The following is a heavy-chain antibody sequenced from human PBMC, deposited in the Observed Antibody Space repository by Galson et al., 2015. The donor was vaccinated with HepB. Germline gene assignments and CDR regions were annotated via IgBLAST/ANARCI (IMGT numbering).Heavy chain of an antibody. CDR3: ARYSSGNYGDY. Sequence: SLRLSCAASGFTFSRYWMSGVRQAPGEGLEWVANIKHDGREKYYVDSVKGRFTISRDNAKNSLYLQVNSLRAEDTAAYYCARYSSGNYGDYWGQGTLVTVSS. CDR2: IKHDGREK. D-gene: IGHD1-26*01. CDR1: GFTFSRYW. J-gene: IGHJ4*02. V-gene: IGHV3-7*01.